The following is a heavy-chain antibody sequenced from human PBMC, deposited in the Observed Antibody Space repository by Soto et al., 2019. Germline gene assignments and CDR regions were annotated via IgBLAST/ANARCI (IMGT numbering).Heavy chain of an antibody. Sequence: QLQLQESGSGLVKPSQTLSLTCAVSGGSISSGGYSWSWIRQPPGKGLAWIGYIYHSGSTYYNPSLKSRVTISVDRSKNQFSLKLSSVTAADTAVYYCARFSRTGNRGFDPWGQGTLVTVSS. CDR1: GGSISSGGYS. CDR2: IYHSGST. CDR3: ARFSRTGNRGFDP. J-gene: IGHJ5*02. D-gene: IGHD1-1*01. V-gene: IGHV4-30-2*01.